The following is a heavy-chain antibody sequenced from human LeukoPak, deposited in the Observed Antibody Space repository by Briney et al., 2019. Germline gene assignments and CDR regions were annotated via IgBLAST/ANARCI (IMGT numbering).Heavy chain of an antibody. CDR2: IYSGGST. CDR3: ARGPRGSRGGPNLFSLDY. Sequence: GGSLRLSCAASGFTVSSNYMSWVRQAPGKGLEWVSAIYSGGSTYYADSVKGRFTISRDNSKNTLYLQMNSLRAEDTAVYYCARGPRGSRGGPNLFSLDYWGQGTLVTVSS. J-gene: IGHJ4*02. V-gene: IGHV3-66*01. D-gene: IGHD3-16*01. CDR1: GFTVSSNY.